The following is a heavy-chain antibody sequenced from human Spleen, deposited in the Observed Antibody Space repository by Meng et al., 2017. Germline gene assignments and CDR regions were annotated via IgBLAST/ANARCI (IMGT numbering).Heavy chain of an antibody. CDR1: GYTFTNYA. J-gene: IGHJ5*02. V-gene: IGHV7-4-1*02. CDR3: ARDRTEVVVISNRWFAP. D-gene: IGHD3-22*01. Sequence: QVQLVHSGSELKKPGASVKVSCKASGYTFTNYAINWVRQAPGQGLEWMGWINTNTGNPTYAQGFTGRFVFSLDTSVNTAYLQISSLKAEDTAVYYCARDRTEVVVISNRWFAPWGQGTLVTVSS. CDR2: INTNTGNP.